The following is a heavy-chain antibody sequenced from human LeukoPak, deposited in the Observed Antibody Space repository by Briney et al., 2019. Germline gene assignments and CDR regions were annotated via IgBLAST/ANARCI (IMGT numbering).Heavy chain of an antibody. CDR1: GFTFSGSA. D-gene: IGHD2/OR15-2a*01. Sequence: GGSLKLSCAASGFTFSGSAMHWVRQASGKGLEWVGRIRSKANSYAIAYAASVKGRVTISRDDSKNTAYLQMNSLKTEDTAVYYCTRYTSPTGTAYWGQGTLVTVSS. J-gene: IGHJ4*02. CDR2: IRSKANSYAI. V-gene: IGHV3-73*01. CDR3: TRYTSPTGTAY.